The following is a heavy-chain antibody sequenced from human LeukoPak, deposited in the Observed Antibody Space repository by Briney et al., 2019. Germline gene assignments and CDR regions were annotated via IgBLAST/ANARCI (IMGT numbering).Heavy chain of an antibody. CDR2: IYYSGST. J-gene: IGHJ4*02. Sequence: SEALSLTCTVSGGSISSYYWSWIRQPPGKGLEWIGYIYYSGSTNYNPSLKSRVTISVDTSKNQFSLKLSSVTAADTAVYYCAGHSPYCSGGSCDYWGQGTLVTVSS. CDR3: AGHSPYCSGGSCDY. D-gene: IGHD2-15*01. CDR1: GGSISSYY. V-gene: IGHV4-59*01.